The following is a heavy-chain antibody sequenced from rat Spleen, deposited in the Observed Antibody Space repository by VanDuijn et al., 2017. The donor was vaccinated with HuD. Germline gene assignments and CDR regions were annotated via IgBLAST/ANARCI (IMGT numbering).Heavy chain of an antibody. V-gene: IGHV5-29*01. D-gene: IGHD1-9*01. CDR1: GFTFSDYY. CDR3: GRHGYNSYLDY. Sequence: EVQLVESDGGLVQPGKSLKLSCAASGFTFSDYYMAWVRQAPTKGLEWVATISSYGGRNFYRDSVKGRFTISRDNAKSSLYLQMDSLRSGDTAAYYCGRHGYNSYLDYGGQGVRVTVSS. CDR2: ISSYGGRN. J-gene: IGHJ2*01.